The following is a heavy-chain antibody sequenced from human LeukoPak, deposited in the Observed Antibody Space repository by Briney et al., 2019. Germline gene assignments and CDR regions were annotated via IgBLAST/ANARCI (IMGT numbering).Heavy chain of an antibody. CDR1: GFTFSSYE. D-gene: IGHD3-10*02. J-gene: IGHJ6*04. V-gene: IGHV3-48*03. CDR3: AELGITMIGGV. Sequence: GGSLRLSCAASGFTFSSYEMNWVRQAPGKRPEWVSYISNSGSILYYADSVRGRFTISRDNAKNSLYLQMNSLRAEDTAVYYCAELGITMIGGVWGKGTTVTISS. CDR2: ISNSGSIL.